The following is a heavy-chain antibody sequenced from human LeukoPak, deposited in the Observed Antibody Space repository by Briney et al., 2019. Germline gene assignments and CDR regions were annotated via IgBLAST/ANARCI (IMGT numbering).Heavy chain of an antibody. Sequence: PSETLSLTCTVSGGSISDSSDYWGWIRQPPGKGLEWIGSMYYSGNTYYNPSLKSRVTISVHTSKNQFSLKLSSVTAADTAVYYCARHRVVGLRWYLPSGLDCWGQGTLVTVSS. J-gene: IGHJ4*02. CDR1: GGSISDSSDY. CDR3: ARHRVVGLRWYLPSGLDC. CDR2: MYYSGNT. V-gene: IGHV4-39*01. D-gene: IGHD4-23*01.